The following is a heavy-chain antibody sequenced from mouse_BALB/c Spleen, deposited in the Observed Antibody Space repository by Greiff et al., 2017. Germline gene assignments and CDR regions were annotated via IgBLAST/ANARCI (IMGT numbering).Heavy chain of an antibody. D-gene: IGHD2-1*01. V-gene: IGHV5-12-2*01. Sequence: EVQGVESGGGLVQPGGSLKLSCAASGFTFSSYTMSWVRQTPEKRLEWVAYISNGGGSTYYPDTVKGRFTISRDNAKNTLYLQMSSLKSEDTAMYYCARQGGNYGVYYAMDYWGQGTSVTVSS. CDR1: GFTFSSYT. CDR2: ISNGGGST. J-gene: IGHJ4*01. CDR3: ARQGGNYGVYYAMDY.